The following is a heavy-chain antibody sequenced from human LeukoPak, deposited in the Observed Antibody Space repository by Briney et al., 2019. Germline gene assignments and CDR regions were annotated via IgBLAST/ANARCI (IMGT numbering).Heavy chain of an antibody. CDR1: DYSISSGYY. CDR3: ARDSRPDYGDSLYYYYYMDV. J-gene: IGHJ6*03. D-gene: IGHD4-17*01. CDR2: IYYSGST. Sequence: ASETLSLTCTVSDYSISSGYYWGWIRQPPGKGLEWIGYIYYSGSTNYNPSLKSRVTISVDTSKNQFSLKLSSVTAADTAVYYCARDSRPDYGDSLYYYYYMDVWGKGTTVTVSS. V-gene: IGHV4-61*01.